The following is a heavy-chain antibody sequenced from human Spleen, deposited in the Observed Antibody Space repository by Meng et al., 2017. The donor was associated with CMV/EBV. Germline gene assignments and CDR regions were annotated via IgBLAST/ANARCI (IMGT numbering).Heavy chain of an antibody. CDR2: IVPILGIV. V-gene: IGHV1-69*04. J-gene: IGHJ5*02. D-gene: IGHD3-10*01. CDR3: ARVGGYSGNWLDP. CDR1: GDTFSNYA. Sequence: KASGDTFSNYAITWVRQAPGQGLEWMGRIVPILGIVNYAQKFQGRVTMTADKATSTVYVELSSLRSEDTAVFYCARVGGYSGNWLDPWGQGTLVTVSS.